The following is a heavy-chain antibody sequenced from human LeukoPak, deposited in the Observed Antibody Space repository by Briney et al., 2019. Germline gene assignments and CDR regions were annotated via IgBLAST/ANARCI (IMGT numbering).Heavy chain of an antibody. CDR1: GGTFSSYA. CDR3: ARTFRSSWAFDYYYNYGMDV. CDR2: IIPIFGTA. Sequence: SVKASCKASGGTFSSYAISWVRQAPGQGLEWMGGIIPIFGTANYAQKFQCRVTITADESTSTAYMELSSLRSEDTAVYYCARTFRSSWAFDYYYNYGMDVWGQGTTVTVSS. V-gene: IGHV1-69*13. D-gene: IGHD6-13*01. J-gene: IGHJ6*02.